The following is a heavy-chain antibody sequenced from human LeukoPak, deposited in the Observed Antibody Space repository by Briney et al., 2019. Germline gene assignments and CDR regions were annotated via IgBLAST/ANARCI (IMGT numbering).Heavy chain of an antibody. J-gene: IGHJ4*02. CDR1: GYTFTSYY. Sequence: ASVKVSCKASGYTFTSYYMHWVRQASGQGLEWMGIINPSGGSTSYAQKFQGRVTMTRDTSTNTVYMELSSLRSEDTAVYFRARATLSDYYFNYWGQGTLVTVSS. CDR3: ARATLSDYYFNY. V-gene: IGHV1-46*01. CDR2: INPSGGST.